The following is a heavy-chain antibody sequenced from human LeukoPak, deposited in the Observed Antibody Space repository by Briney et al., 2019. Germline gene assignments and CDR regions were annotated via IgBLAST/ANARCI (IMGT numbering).Heavy chain of an antibody. Sequence: PVKVSCKASGGTFSSYAISWVRQAPGQGLEWMGGIIPIFGTANYAQKFQGRVTITADESTSTAYMELSSLRSEDTAVYYCAIVRGYYDTYPPHWFDPWGQGTLVTVSS. J-gene: IGHJ5*02. V-gene: IGHV1-69*13. CDR3: AIVRGYYDTYPPHWFDP. CDR1: GGTFSSYA. D-gene: IGHD3-22*01. CDR2: IIPIFGTA.